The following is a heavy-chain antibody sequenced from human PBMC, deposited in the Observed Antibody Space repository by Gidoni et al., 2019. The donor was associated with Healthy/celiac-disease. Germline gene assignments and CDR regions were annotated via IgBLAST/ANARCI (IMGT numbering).Heavy chain of an antibody. J-gene: IGHJ3*02. D-gene: IGHD3-10*01. CDR2: IYHSGST. Sequence: QVQLQASGPGLVKPSGTLSLTCAVSGGSISRSNWWSCVRQPPGKGLEWIGEIYHSGSTNYNPSLKSRVTISVDKSKNQFSLKLSSVTAADTAVYYCARVRSLWFGESTENDIWGQGTMVTVSS. CDR1: GGSISRSNW. CDR3: ARVRSLWFGESTENDI. V-gene: IGHV4-4*02.